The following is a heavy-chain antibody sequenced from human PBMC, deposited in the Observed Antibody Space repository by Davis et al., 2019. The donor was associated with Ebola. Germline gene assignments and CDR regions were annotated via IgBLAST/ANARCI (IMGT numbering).Heavy chain of an antibody. D-gene: IGHD3-3*02. V-gene: IGHV4-61*01. CDR3: ARGIRALY. Sequence: PSETLSLTCTVSGGSISSGSYYWSWIRQPPGKGLEWIGYIYYSGSTNYNPSLKSRVTISVDTSKNQFSLKLSSVTAADTAVYYCARGIRALYWGQGTLVTVSS. CDR1: GGSISSGSYY. J-gene: IGHJ4*02. CDR2: IYYSGST.